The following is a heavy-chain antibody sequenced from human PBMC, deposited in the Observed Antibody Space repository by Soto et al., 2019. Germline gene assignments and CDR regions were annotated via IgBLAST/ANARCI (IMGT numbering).Heavy chain of an antibody. J-gene: IGHJ3*02. CDR3: ARYLQTGYSSSWYAFDI. CDR1: GGSISSYY. V-gene: IGHV4-59*08. D-gene: IGHD6-13*01. CDR2: IYYSGST. Sequence: SETLSLTCTVSGGSISSYYWSWIRQPPGKGLEWIGYIYYSGSTNYNPSLKSRVTISVDTSKNQFSLKLSSVTAADTAVYYCARYLQTGYSSSWYAFDIWGQGTMVTVSS.